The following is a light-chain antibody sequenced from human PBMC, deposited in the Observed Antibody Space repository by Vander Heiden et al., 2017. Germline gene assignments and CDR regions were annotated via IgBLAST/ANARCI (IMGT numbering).Light chain of an antibody. CDR2: DAS. CDR3: QHRSNWPHMYT. CDR1: QSVSSY. V-gene: IGKV3-11*01. J-gene: IGKJ2*01. Sequence: ELVLTQSPATLSLSPRERATLSCTATQSVSSYFACYQQKPGQAPRLLIYDASNRATGISARFSGSGSGTHFTLTISSLEPEDFAVYYCQHRSNWPHMYTFGQGTKLEIK.